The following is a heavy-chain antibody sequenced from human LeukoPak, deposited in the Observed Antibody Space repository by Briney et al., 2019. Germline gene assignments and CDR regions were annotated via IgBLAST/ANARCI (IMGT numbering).Heavy chain of an antibody. CDR3: AKVLATGWEPYWYFDY. D-gene: IGHD1-26*01. CDR2: ISGSGGST. V-gene: IGHV3-23*01. CDR1: GFTFSSYA. Sequence: GGSLRLSCAASGFTFSSYAMSWVRQAPGKGLEWVSAISGSGGSTYYADSVKGRFTISRDNSKNTLYLQMSSLRAEDTAVYYCAKVLATGWEPYWYFDYWGQGTLVTVSS. J-gene: IGHJ4*02.